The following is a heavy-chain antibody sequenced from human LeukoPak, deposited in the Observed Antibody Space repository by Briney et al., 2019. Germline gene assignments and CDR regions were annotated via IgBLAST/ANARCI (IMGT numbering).Heavy chain of an antibody. J-gene: IGHJ5*02. V-gene: IGHV1-3*04. CDR2: INTGNGYT. Sequence: GASVKVSCKASGYSFTSNALHWVRQAPGQRLEWMGWINTGNGYTKYSQNFQDRVTITRDTSASTAYMELNSLRSEDTAVYYCARENQYCSGGSCCYHWLDPWGQGTLVTVSS. D-gene: IGHD2-15*01. CDR3: ARENQYCSGGSCCYHWLDP. CDR1: GYSFTSNA.